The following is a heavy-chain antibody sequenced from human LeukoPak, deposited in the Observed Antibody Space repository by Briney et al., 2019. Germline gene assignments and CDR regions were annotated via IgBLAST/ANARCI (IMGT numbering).Heavy chain of an antibody. D-gene: IGHD2-2*01. V-gene: IGHV5-51*01. Sequence: PGESLKISCKGSGYSFTTYWIGWVRQMPGKGLEWMGIIYPGDSETRYSLSFQGQVTISADRSISTAYLQWSSLKASDTAIYYCARRYCSSTSCHLDYWGQGTLVTVSS. CDR3: ARRYCSSTSCHLDY. J-gene: IGHJ4*02. CDR1: GYSFTTYW. CDR2: IYPGDSET.